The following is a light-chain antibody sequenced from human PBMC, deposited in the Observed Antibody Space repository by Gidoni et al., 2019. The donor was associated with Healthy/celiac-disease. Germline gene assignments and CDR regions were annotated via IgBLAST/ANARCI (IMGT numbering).Light chain of an antibody. J-gene: IGLJ2*01. CDR1: SSDVGGYNY. Sequence: PPSASGSPGQSVTISCTGTSSDVGGYNYVSWYQQHPGKAPKLMIYEVSKRPSGVPDRFSGSKSGNTASLTVSGLQAKDEADYYCSSYAGSNNFGVFGGGTKLTVL. CDR2: EVS. CDR3: SSYAGSNNFGV. V-gene: IGLV2-8*01.